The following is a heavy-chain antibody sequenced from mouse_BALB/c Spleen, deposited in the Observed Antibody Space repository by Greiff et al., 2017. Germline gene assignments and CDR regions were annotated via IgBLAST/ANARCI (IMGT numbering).Heavy chain of an antibody. CDR2: ISSGSSTI. Sequence: EVMLVESGGGLVQPGGSRKLSCAASGFTFSSFGMHWVRQAPEKGLEWVAYISSGSSTIYYADTVKGRFTISRDNPKNTLFLQMTSLRSEDTAMYYCARSGYRYDRDYFDYWGQGTTLTVSS. V-gene: IGHV5-17*02. CDR3: ARSGYRYDRDYFDY. CDR1: GFTFSSFG. D-gene: IGHD2-14*01. J-gene: IGHJ2*01.